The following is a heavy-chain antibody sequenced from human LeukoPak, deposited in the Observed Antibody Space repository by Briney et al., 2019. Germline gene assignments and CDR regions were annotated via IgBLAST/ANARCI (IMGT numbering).Heavy chain of an antibody. CDR1: GYTFTKYY. V-gene: IGHV1-46*01. D-gene: IGHD3-9*01. J-gene: IGHJ3*02. CDR2: INPSGGST. CDR3: ARSSAYYNEADI. Sequence: ASVTVSFKTSGYTFTKYYIHWVRQAPGQGLEWLGIINPSGGSTTYAQKFQGRVTMTTDTSTSTVYMELTSLRSDDTAVYYCARSSAYYNEADIWGQGAMGTVSS.